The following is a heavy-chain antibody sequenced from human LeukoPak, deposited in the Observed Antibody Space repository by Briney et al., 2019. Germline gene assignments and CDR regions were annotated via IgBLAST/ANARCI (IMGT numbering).Heavy chain of an antibody. Sequence: SETLSLTCTVSGASFSSSTYYWGWIRQPPGKGLEWIGSIYYSGSTYYNPSLKSRVTMSVDTSKNQFTLKLSSVTAADTAVYYCARHAGGISATGTRPFDYWGQGTLVTVSS. CDR3: ARHAGGISATGTRPFDY. J-gene: IGHJ4*02. CDR1: GASFSSSTYY. CDR2: IYYSGST. V-gene: IGHV4-39*01. D-gene: IGHD6-13*01.